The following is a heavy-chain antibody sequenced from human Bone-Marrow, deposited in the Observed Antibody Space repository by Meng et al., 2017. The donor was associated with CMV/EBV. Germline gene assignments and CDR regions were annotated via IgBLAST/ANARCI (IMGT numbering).Heavy chain of an antibody. D-gene: IGHD6-19*01. CDR2: INPGGGST. CDR1: GYTFTSHY. CDR3: AREVIAVAGTDYFDY. J-gene: IGHJ4*02. Sequence: SGYTFTSHYIHWVRQAPGQGLEWMGIINPGGGSTRYAQKFQGRVTMTRDTSTSTVYMELSSLRSEDTAVYYCAREVIAVAGTDYFDYWGQGALVTVSS. V-gene: IGHV1-46*01.